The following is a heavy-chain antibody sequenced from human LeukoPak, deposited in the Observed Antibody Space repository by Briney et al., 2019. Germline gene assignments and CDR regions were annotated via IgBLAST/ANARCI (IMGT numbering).Heavy chain of an antibody. CDR1: GGSISSYY. J-gene: IGHJ3*02. CDR2: IYYSGST. D-gene: IGHD3-22*01. Sequence: PSETLSLTCTVSGGSISSYYWSWIRQPPGKGLEWIGYIYYSGSTYYNPSLKSRVTISVDTSKNQFSLKLSSVTAADTAVYYCVRRGTYYYDSSGYYPDAFDIWGQGTMVTVSS. V-gene: IGHV4-59*04. CDR3: VRRGTYYYDSSGYYPDAFDI.